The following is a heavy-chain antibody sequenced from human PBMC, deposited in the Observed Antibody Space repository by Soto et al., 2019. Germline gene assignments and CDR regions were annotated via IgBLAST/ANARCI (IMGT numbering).Heavy chain of an antibody. CDR1: GFTFSSYW. CDR3: ARAGLRFLEWLTHYYYYYMDV. Sequence: GGSLRLSCAASGFTFSSYWMSWVRQAPGKGLEWVANIKQDGSEKYYVDSVKGRFTISRDNAKNSLYLQMNSLRAEDTAVYYCARAGLRFLEWLTHYYYYYMDVWGKGTTVTVSS. V-gene: IGHV3-7*01. CDR2: IKQDGSEK. J-gene: IGHJ6*03. D-gene: IGHD3-3*01.